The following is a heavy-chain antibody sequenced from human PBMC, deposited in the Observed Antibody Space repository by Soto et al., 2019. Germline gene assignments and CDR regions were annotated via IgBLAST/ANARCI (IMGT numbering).Heavy chain of an antibody. CDR2: INPSGCST. Sequence: KKRGASVKVSCKASGYTFTSYYMHWVRQAPGQGLEWMGIINPSGCSTSFAQKFQGRVTMTRDTSTSTVYMELSSLRSEDTAVYYCAAQLRFLEWSHLYYYMDVWGKGTTVTVSS. CDR3: AAQLRFLEWSHLYYYMDV. D-gene: IGHD3-3*01. V-gene: IGHV1-46*03. J-gene: IGHJ6*03. CDR1: GYTFTSYY.